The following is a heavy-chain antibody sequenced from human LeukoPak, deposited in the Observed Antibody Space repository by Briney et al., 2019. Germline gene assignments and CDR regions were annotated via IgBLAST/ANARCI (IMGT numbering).Heavy chain of an antibody. D-gene: IGHD4-17*01. V-gene: IGHV1-46*01. CDR2: INPSGGST. CDR3: ARVHDYGDLRYLDY. Sequence: ASVKVSCKASGYTFTRCYMYWVRQAPGQGLEWMGIINPSGGSTSYSQKFQGRVTMTSDTSTSTVYMELSSLRSEGTAVYYCARVHDYGDLRYLDYWGQGTLVTVSS. J-gene: IGHJ4*02. CDR1: GYTFTRCY.